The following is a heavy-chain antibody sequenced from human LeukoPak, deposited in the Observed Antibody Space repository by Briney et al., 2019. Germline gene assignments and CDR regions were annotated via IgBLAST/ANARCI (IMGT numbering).Heavy chain of an antibody. J-gene: IGHJ4*02. Sequence: SETLSLTCAVYGGSSSGYYWSWIRQPPGKGLEWIGEINHSGSTNYNPSLKSRVTISVDTSKNQFSLKLSSVTAADTAVYYCARWVLTGYYVDYWGQGTLVTVSS. CDR1: GGSSSGYY. CDR3: ARWVLTGYYVDY. D-gene: IGHD3-9*01. V-gene: IGHV4-34*01. CDR2: INHSGST.